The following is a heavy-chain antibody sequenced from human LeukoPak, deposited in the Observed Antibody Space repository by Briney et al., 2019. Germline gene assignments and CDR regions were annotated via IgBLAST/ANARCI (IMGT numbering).Heavy chain of an antibody. J-gene: IGHJ5*02. CDR2: IYYSGSP. V-gene: IGHV4-39*01. CDR1: GGSISTTGYY. Sequence: PSETLSLTCTVSGGSISTTGYYWGWIRQPPGKGLEWIGSIYYSGSPYYNPSLKSRVTISVDTSKNQFSLKLSSVTAADTAVYYCARPPGIAAAWFDPWGQGTLVTVSS. CDR3: ARPPGIAAAWFDP. D-gene: IGHD6-13*01.